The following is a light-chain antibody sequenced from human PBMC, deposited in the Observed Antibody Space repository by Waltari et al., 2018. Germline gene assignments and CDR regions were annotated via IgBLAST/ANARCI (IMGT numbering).Light chain of an antibody. V-gene: IGKV2-28*01. CDR3: MQSLQVET. Sequence: IVLTQSPLSLPVTPGEPASISCRSSQSLLYSDGYTYLDWYLQKPGQSPQLLIYLGSNRASGVPDRFSGSGSGTDFTLKISRVEAEDVGVYYCMQSLQVETFGQGTKLEIK. CDR2: LGS. CDR1: QSLLYSDGYTY. J-gene: IGKJ2*01.